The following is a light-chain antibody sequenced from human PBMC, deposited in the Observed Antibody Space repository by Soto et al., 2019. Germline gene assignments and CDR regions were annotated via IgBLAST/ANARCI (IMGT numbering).Light chain of an antibody. CDR3: AAWDVSLNGYV. V-gene: IGLV1-44*01. CDR2: SNN. CDR1: SSNIGSNT. Sequence: QSVLTQPPSASGTPGQRVTISCSGSSSNIGSNTVNWYQQLPGTAPKLLIYSNNQWPSGVPDRFSGSKSGTSASLAISGLQSEDEADYYCAAWDVSLNGYVFGTGTKLTVL. J-gene: IGLJ1*01.